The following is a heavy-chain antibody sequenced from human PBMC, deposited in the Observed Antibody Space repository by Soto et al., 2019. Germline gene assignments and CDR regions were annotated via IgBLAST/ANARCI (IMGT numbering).Heavy chain of an antibody. CDR2: IDPSDSYT. J-gene: IGHJ3*02. CDR3: ARTIAAAGYAFDI. D-gene: IGHD6-13*01. Sequence: GESLKISCEGSGYSFTSYWISWVRQMPGKGLEWMGRIDPSDSYTNYSPSFQGHVTISADKSISTAYLQWSSLKASDTAMYYCARTIAAAGYAFDIWGQGTMVTVSS. CDR1: GYSFTSYW. V-gene: IGHV5-10-1*01.